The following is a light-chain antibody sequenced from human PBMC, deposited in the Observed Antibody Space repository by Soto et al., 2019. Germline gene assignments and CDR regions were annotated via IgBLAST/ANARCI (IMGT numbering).Light chain of an antibody. V-gene: IGLV1-44*01. Sequence: QSVLTQPPSASGTPGQRVTISCSGSNSNIGGNTVNWYQQLPGAAPKLLMYSNDQRPSGVPDRFSGSKFGTTASLAISGLXSEDEADYHCATWDDSLNAAVFGAGTKVTVL. CDR1: NSNIGGNT. CDR2: SND. J-gene: IGLJ1*01. CDR3: ATWDDSLNAAV.